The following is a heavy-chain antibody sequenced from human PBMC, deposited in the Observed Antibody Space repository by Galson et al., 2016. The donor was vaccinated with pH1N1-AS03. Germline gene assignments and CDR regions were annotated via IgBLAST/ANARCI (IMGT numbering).Heavy chain of an antibody. D-gene: IGHD1-14*01. CDR1: GGAFSSYV. CDR3: ARGSTITGTTEDDALDI. J-gene: IGHJ3*02. V-gene: IGHV1-69*04. Sequence: SVKVSCKASGGAFSSYVINWVRQAPGQGLEWMGRIIPSLDVPNYAQKFQGRVTITADKSTRTAYMELSSLRSEDTAVYYCARGSTITGTTEDDALDIWGQGTMVIVSS. CDR2: IIPSLDVP.